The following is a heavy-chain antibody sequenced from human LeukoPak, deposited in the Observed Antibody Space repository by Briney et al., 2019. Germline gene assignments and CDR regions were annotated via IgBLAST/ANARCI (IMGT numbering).Heavy chain of an antibody. V-gene: IGHV1-69-2*01. CDR1: GYTFTDYY. D-gene: IGHD4-11*01. J-gene: IGHJ4*02. Sequence: ASVKVSCKVSGYTFTDYYMHWVQQAPGKGLEWMGLVDPEDGETIYAEKFQGRVTITADTSTDTAYMELSSLRSEDTAVYYCATGYSKGPVDYWGQGTLVTVSS. CDR2: VDPEDGET. CDR3: ATGYSKGPVDY.